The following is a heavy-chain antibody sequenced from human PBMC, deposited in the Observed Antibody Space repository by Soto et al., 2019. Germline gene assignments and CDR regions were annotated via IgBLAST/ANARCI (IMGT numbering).Heavy chain of an antibody. D-gene: IGHD3-16*01. CDR2: ISSGGSTI. J-gene: IGHJ6*02. Sequence: GGSLRLSCAASGFTFSTSAMNWVRQAPGKGLEWASYISSGGSTIYYADSVKGRFTISRDNSKNTLYLQMNSLRAEDTAVYYCARRTSGGYYYYGMDVWGQGTTVTVSS. CDR3: ARRTSGGYYYYGMDV. CDR1: GFTFSTSA. V-gene: IGHV3-48*01.